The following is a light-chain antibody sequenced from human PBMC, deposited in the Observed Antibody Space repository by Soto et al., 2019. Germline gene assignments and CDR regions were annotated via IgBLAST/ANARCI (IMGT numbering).Light chain of an antibody. CDR2: DAS. V-gene: IGKV1-33*01. CDR3: QQYDNPPLT. Sequence: DIQMTQTPSSLSASVGDRVTITCQASQDINNCLNWYHQKPGKAPKLLIYDASNLETGVPSRFSGSGSGTHFTFTISSLQPEDPATSYCQQYDNPPLTFGPGTKVDIK. J-gene: IGKJ3*01. CDR1: QDINNC.